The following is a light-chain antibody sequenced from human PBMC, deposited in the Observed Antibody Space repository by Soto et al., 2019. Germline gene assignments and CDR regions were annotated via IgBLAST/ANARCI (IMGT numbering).Light chain of an antibody. CDR2: GAS. CDR3: QQYNNWVPIT. V-gene: IGKV3-15*01. Sequence: EIVMTQSPATLSVSPGERATLSCRASQSVSSNLAWYQQKPGQAPRLLIYGASTRATGIPARFSGSGSGTEFILTISSLQSEDLAVYYCQQYNNWVPITFGQGTRLEIK. CDR1: QSVSSN. J-gene: IGKJ5*01.